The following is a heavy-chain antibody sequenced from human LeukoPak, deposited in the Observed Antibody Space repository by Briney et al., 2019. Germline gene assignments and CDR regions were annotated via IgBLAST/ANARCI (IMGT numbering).Heavy chain of an antibody. CDR2: IKSKTDGGTT. CDR1: GFTFSNAW. CDR3: TTPRQGYSSSWYDNAFDI. D-gene: IGHD6-13*01. Sequence: AGGSLRLSCAASGFTFSNAWMSWVRQAPGKGLEWVGRIKSKTDGGTTDYAAPVKGRFTISRDDSKNTLYLQMNSLKTEDTAVYYCTTPRQGYSSSWYDNAFDIWSQGTVVTVSS. V-gene: IGHV3-15*01. J-gene: IGHJ3*02.